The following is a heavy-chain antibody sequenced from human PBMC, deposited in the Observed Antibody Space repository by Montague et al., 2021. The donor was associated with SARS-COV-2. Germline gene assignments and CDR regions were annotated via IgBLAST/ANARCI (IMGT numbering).Heavy chain of an antibody. D-gene: IGHD6-13*01. Sequence: SETLSLTCTVSGGSINSKHYYWGWIRQPPGKGLEWLGSIYYTGETDYHPSLRSRVTVSVDTSKNQFSLKLASVTATDTAVYYCARHGYTDGFFRAGFDYWGQGALVTVSS. V-gene: IGHV4-39*01. J-gene: IGHJ4*02. CDR1: GGSINSKHYY. CDR3: ARHGYTDGFFRAGFDY. CDR2: IYYTGET.